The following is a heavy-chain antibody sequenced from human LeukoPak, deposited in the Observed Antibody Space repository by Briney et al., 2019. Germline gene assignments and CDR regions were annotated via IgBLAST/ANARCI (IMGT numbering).Heavy chain of an antibody. Sequence: ASVKVSCKVSGYTLTELSMHWVRQAPGKGLEWMGGFDPEDGETIYAQKFQGRVTMTEDTSTDTAYMELSSLRSEDTAVYYCATDAIFNIVVVPAAMRGKGTLGYWGQGTLVTVSS. CDR3: ATDAIFNIVVVPAAMRGKGTLGY. V-gene: IGHV1-24*01. J-gene: IGHJ4*02. D-gene: IGHD2-2*01. CDR2: FDPEDGET. CDR1: GYTLTELS.